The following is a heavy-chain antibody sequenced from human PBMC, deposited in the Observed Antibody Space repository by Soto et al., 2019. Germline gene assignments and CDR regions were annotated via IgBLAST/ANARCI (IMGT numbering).Heavy chain of an antibody. V-gene: IGHV3-30-3*01. Sequence: QVQLVESGGGVVQPGRSLRLSCAASGFTFSSYAMHWVRQAPGKGLEWVAVISYDGSNKYYADSVKGRFTISRDNSKNTLYLQMNSLRAEDTAVYYCARDPQLELPYYYYGMDVWGQGTTVTVSS. CDR1: GFTFSSYA. J-gene: IGHJ6*02. CDR2: ISYDGSNK. CDR3: ARDPQLELPYYYYGMDV. D-gene: IGHD1-7*01.